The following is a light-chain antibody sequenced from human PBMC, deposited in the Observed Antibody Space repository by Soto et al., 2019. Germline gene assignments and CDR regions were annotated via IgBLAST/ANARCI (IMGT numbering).Light chain of an antibody. CDR1: SPNIGTVYD. V-gene: IGLV1-40*01. Sequence: QSVLTQPPSVSGAPGQRVTISCAGTSPNIGTVYDVQWYQQLPGTAPKLLIYGNTNRPSGVPDRFSGSKSGTSASLAISGLQAEDEAHYYCQSYDSSLRGSVFGGGTKLTVL. J-gene: IGLJ3*02. CDR3: QSYDSSLRGSV. CDR2: GNT.